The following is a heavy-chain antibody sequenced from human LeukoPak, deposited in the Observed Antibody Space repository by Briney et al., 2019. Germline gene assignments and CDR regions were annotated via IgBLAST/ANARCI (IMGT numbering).Heavy chain of an antibody. J-gene: IGHJ5*02. Sequence: GASVKVSCKASGHTFTTYYAHLVRQAPGQGLEWMGVINPSGDGTNYPQRFQGRVTLTRDTSTSTVYMELSSLRSEDTAIYYCAKETPNTGWFDPWGQGTLVTVSS. CDR2: INPSGDGT. CDR3: AKETPNTGWFDP. CDR1: GHTFTTYY. V-gene: IGHV1-46*01. D-gene: IGHD1-14*01.